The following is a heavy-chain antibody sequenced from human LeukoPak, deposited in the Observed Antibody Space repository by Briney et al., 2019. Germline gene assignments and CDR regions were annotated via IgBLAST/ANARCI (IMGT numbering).Heavy chain of an antibody. CDR1: GDSVSSNSAA. J-gene: IGHJ4*02. D-gene: IGHD3-22*01. CDR3: ARDSSGSYYWFDY. Sequence: SQTLSLTFAISGDSVSSNSAAWNWIRQSPSRGLEWLGRSYYRSYWYNDYAVSVKSRLTITPDTSKNQFSLQLNSVTPEDTAVYYCARDSSGSYYWFDYWGQGTLVTVSS. V-gene: IGHV6-1*01. CDR2: SYYRSYWYN.